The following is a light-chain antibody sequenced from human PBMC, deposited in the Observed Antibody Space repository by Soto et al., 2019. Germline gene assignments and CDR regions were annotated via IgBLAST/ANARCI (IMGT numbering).Light chain of an antibody. J-gene: IGKJ1*01. Sequence: VLTQSPATLSLSPGERATLSCRASQTVIRYLAWYQQNRGQAPRLLIYDASYRATGIPDRFSGSGSGTDFTLTISSLETEDFAVHYCQQRMSWPWTVGQGTKLDIK. V-gene: IGKV3-11*01. CDR3: QQRMSWPWT. CDR1: QTVIRY. CDR2: DAS.